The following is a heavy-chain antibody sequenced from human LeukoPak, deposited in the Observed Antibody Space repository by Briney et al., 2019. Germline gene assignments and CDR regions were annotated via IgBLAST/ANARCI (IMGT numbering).Heavy chain of an antibody. CDR3: ARLSYYYFIDV. CDR1: GGSINSGNNY. CDR2: FHTRGDT. V-gene: IGHV4-61*02. J-gene: IGHJ6*03. Sequence: PSETLSLTCTVSGGSINSGNNYWSWIRQPAGEGLEWIGRFHTRGDTNYNPSLKSRVTISVDMSKNQFALNLSSVTAADTAVYYCARLSYYYFIDVWGKGTTVTVSS.